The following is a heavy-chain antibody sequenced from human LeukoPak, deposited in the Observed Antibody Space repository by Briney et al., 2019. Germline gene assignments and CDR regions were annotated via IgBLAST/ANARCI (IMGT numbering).Heavy chain of an antibody. D-gene: IGHD1-26*01. CDR2: IYYSGST. Sequence: SETLSLTCTVSGGSISSYYWSWIRQPPGKGLEWIGYIYYSGSTNYNPSLKSRVTISVDTSKNQFSLKLSSVTAADTAVYYCARGGGLGAYYYYMDVWGKGTTVTVSS. V-gene: IGHV4-59*01. CDR1: GGSISSYY. CDR3: ARGGGLGAYYYYMDV. J-gene: IGHJ6*03.